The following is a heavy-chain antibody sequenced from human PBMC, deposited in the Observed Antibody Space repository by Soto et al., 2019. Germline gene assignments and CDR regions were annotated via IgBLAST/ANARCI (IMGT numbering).Heavy chain of an antibody. J-gene: IGHJ6*02. CDR3: AKVQYQSSGYNGGMDV. D-gene: IGHD3-22*01. CDR2: ISNDGNNM. Sequence: QVQVVESGGGVVQPGRSLRLSCEASGFPFRSYAMHWVRQAPGKGLEWVAVISNDGNNMYYADSVKGRFTISRDNSKNTLDLQLNSLRVEDTAVYYCAKVQYQSSGYNGGMDVWGQGTTVTVSS. CDR1: GFPFRSYA. V-gene: IGHV3-30*18.